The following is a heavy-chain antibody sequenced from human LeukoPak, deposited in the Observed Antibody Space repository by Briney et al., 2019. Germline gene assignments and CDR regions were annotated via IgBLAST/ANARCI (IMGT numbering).Heavy chain of an antibody. Sequence: ASVKVSCKASGGTFSNFAISWVRQAPGQGLEWMGWISAYNGNTNYAQKLQGRVTMTTDTSTSTAYMELRSLRSDDTAVYYCARVYYDYVWGSYRSYYFDYWGQGTLVTVSS. D-gene: IGHD3-16*02. CDR1: GGTFSNFA. V-gene: IGHV1-18*01. J-gene: IGHJ4*02. CDR3: ARVYYDYVWGSYRSYYFDY. CDR2: ISAYNGNT.